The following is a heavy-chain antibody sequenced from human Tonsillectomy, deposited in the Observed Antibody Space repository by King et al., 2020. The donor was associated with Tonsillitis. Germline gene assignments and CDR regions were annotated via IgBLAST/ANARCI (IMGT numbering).Heavy chain of an antibody. CDR2: FDPEDGET. Sequence: QLVQSGAEVKKHGASVKVSCKVSGYIVTELSIHWVRQTPGKGLEWMGGFDPEDGETIYAQKFQGRVTMTEDTSTDTAYMELSSLRSEDTAVYYCATVYYDILTGAFDYWGQGTLVTVSS. CDR1: GYIVTELS. CDR3: ATVYYDILTGAFDY. V-gene: IGHV1-24*01. D-gene: IGHD3-9*01. J-gene: IGHJ4*02.